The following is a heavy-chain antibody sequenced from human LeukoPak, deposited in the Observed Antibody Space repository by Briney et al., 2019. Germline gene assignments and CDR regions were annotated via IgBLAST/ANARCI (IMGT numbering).Heavy chain of an antibody. D-gene: IGHD3-22*01. CDR2: ISSSGST. CDR3: ARGPYSYDSSGAFDI. CDR1: GDSISSGDYY. V-gene: IGHV4-61*02. Sequence: SETLSLTCTVCGDSISSGDYYWSWIRQPAGKGLEWIGRISSSGSTNYNPSLKSRATISVDTSKNQFSLKLSSVTAADTAVYFCARGPYSYDSSGAFDIWGQGTMVTVSS. J-gene: IGHJ3*02.